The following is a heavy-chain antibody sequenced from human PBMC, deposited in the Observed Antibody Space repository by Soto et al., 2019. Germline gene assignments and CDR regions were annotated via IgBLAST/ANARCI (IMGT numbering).Heavy chain of an antibody. D-gene: IGHD2-21*01. Sequence: GGSLRLSCAASGFTFDDYSMHWFRQTPGKGLEWIYLIFWDGGTAYYADSVKGRFTTSRDNSKNTLYLQMNSLRSDDTALYYCANSGGEYYFDYWGQGTLVTVSS. CDR3: ANSGGEYYFDY. CDR1: GFTFDDYS. J-gene: IGHJ4*02. CDR2: IFWDGGTA. V-gene: IGHV3-43*01.